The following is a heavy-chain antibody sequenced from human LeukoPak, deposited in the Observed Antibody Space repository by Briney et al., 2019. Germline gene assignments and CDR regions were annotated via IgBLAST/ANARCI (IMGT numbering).Heavy chain of an antibody. J-gene: IGHJ4*02. CDR1: GGSISSYY. CDR3: ARHPHYYDSSGYYPASYFDY. V-gene: IGHV4-59*08. Sequence: SETLSLTCTVSGGSISSYYWSWIRQPPGKGLEWIGYIYYSGSTNYNPSLKSRVTISVDTSKNQFSLKLSSVTAADTAVYYCARHPHYYDSSGYYPASYFDYWGQGTLVTVSS. D-gene: IGHD3-22*01. CDR2: IYYSGST.